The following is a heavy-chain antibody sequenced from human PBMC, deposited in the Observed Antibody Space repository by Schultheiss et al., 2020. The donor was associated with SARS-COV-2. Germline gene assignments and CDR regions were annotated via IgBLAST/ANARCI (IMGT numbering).Heavy chain of an antibody. D-gene: IGHD1-1*01. CDR3: AHSARHYYYYGMDV. J-gene: IGHJ6*02. CDR2: IFSNDEK. Sequence: SGPTLVKPTETLTLTCTVSGFSLSNARMGVSWIRQPPGKALEWLAHIFSNDEKSYSTSLKSRLTISKDTSKNQVVLTMTNMDPVDTATYYCAHSARHYYYYGMDVWGQGTTVTVSS. V-gene: IGHV2-26*01. CDR1: GFSLSNARMG.